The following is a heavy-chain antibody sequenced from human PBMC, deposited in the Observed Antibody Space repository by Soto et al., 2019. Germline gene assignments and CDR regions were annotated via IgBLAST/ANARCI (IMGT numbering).Heavy chain of an antibody. CDR2: INAGNGNT. Sequence: QVQLVQSGAEVKKPGASVKVSCKASGYTFTNYAMHWVRQAPGQRREGMGWINAGNGNTKYSQKFQGRVTITRDTSASTAYMELSSLRSEDTPVYYCARVRARYYDSSGPAGYWGQGTLVTVSS. V-gene: IGHV1-3*01. D-gene: IGHD3-22*01. CDR3: ARVRARYYDSSGPAGY. CDR1: GYTFTNYA. J-gene: IGHJ4*02.